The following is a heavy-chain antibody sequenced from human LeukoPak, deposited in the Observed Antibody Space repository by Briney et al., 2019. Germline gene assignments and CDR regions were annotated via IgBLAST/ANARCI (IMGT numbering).Heavy chain of an antibody. Sequence: GGTLRLSCAASGFTFSSYGMSWVRQAPGKGLEWVSAISGSGGSTYYADSVKGRFTISRDNSKNTLYLQMNSLRAEDTAVYYCAKVRVLGFIYFDYWGKGTLVTVSS. D-gene: IGHD4/OR15-4a*01. J-gene: IGHJ4*02. CDR1: GFTFSSYG. V-gene: IGHV3-23*01. CDR3: AKVRVLGFIYFDY. CDR2: ISGSGGST.